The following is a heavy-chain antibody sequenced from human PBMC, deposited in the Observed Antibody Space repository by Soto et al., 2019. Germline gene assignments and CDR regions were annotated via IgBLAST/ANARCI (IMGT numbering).Heavy chain of an antibody. CDR1: GYTFTGYY. Sequence: QVQLVQSGAEVKKPGASVKVSCKASGYTFTGYYMHWVRQAPGQGLEWMGWINPNSGGTNYAQKFQGWVTMTRDTSISSAYMELSRLRSDDTAVYYCATEYGSWSLGFDYWGQGTLVTVSS. V-gene: IGHV1-2*04. CDR2: INPNSGGT. CDR3: ATEYGSWSLGFDY. D-gene: IGHD3-10*01. J-gene: IGHJ4*02.